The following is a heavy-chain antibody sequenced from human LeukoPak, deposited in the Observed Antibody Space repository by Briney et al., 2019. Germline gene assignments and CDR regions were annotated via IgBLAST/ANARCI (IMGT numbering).Heavy chain of an antibody. CDR1: GGSISSGGYY. D-gene: IGHD3-3*01. CDR2: IYYSGST. V-gene: IGHV4-31*03. Sequence: PSQTLSLTCTVSGGSISSGGYYWSWIRQHPGKGLEWIGYIYYSGSTYYNPSLKSRVTISVDTSKNQSSLKLSSVTAADTAVYYCARALGGAYYDFWSGSHEYYGMDVWGQGTTVTVSS. CDR3: ARALGGAYYDFWSGSHEYYGMDV. J-gene: IGHJ6*02.